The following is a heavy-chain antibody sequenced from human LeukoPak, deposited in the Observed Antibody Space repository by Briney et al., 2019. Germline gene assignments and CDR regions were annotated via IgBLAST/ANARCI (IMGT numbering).Heavy chain of an antibody. CDR1: GFSFSSDE. J-gene: IGHJ6*02. CDR2: ISTSDRTT. Sequence: GGSLRLSCAASGFSFSSDELNWVRQAPGKGLEWLSYISTSDRTTYYADSVKGRFTISRDNAKNSLYLQMSSLRAEDTAVYYCARDRTMVRGLANYFYGMDVWGQGTTVIVSS. D-gene: IGHD3-10*01. V-gene: IGHV3-48*03. CDR3: ARDRTMVRGLANYFYGMDV.